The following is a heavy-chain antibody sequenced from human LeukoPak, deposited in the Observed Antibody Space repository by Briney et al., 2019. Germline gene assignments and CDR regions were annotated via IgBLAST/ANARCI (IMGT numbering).Heavy chain of an antibody. J-gene: IGHJ6*03. D-gene: IGHD1-1*01. V-gene: IGHV3-64*01. CDR3: ARDGVPGTYYYYYMDV. CDR1: GFTFSSYA. CDR2: ISSNGGST. Sequence: PGGSLRLSCAASGFTFSSYAMHWVRQAPGKGLEYVSAISSNGGSTYYANSVKGRFTISRDNSKNTLYLQMGSLRAEDMAVYYCARDGVPGTYYYYYMDVWVKGTTVTVSS.